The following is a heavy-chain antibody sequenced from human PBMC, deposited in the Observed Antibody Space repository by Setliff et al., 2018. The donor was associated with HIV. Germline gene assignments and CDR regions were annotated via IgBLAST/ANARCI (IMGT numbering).Heavy chain of an antibody. CDR1: GGSFSGYY. D-gene: IGHD6-19*01. CDR3: AKGVAGLQYYYYYMDV. CDR2: ITHSGST. J-gene: IGHJ6*03. V-gene: IGHV4-34*01. Sequence: YGGSFSGYYWTWIRQPPGKGLEWIGEITHSGSTNYNPSLETRVTISVDTSKNQFSLKLSSVTAADTAVYYCAKGVAGLQYYYYYMDVWGKGTTVTVSS.